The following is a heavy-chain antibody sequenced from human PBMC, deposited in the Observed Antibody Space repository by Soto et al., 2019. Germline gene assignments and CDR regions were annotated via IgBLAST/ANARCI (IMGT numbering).Heavy chain of an antibody. Sequence: TLSLTCTVSGGSISNDNYSWSWIRQSRGKGLEWIGYIYYTGSTYCNPSLKSRVTISIDRSKSQFSLKLTSVTAADTALYYCARGGFQLLPDYWGQGSLVTVSS. CDR2: IYYTGST. CDR3: ARGGFQLLPDY. D-gene: IGHD2-2*01. J-gene: IGHJ4*02. V-gene: IGHV4-30-2*06. CDR1: GGSISNDNYS.